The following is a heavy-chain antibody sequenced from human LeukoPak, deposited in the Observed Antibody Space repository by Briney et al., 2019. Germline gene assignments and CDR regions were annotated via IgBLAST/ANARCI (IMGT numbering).Heavy chain of an antibody. CDR2: IYSGGST. CDR1: GFTVSNNY. Sequence: PGGSLRLSCAASGFTVSNNYMSWVRQAPGKGLEWVSVIYSGGSTYYANSVKGRFTISRDKSKNTLYLQVNSLRAEDTAVYYCARVPNYDFWSGYLDYWGQGTLVTVSS. V-gene: IGHV3-66*02. J-gene: IGHJ4*02. D-gene: IGHD3-3*01. CDR3: ARVPNYDFWSGYLDY.